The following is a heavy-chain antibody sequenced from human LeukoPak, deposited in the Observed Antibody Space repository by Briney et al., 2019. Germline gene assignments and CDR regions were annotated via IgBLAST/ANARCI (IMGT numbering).Heavy chain of an antibody. V-gene: IGHV1-45*02. D-gene: IGHD2-21*01. CDR2: ITPFNGNT. CDR1: GYTFTYRY. CDR3: ARITFVVEGYGMDV. J-gene: IGHJ6*02. Sequence: GSSVKVSCKASGYTFTYRYLHWVRQAPGQALEWMGWITPFNGNTNYAQKFQDRVTITRDRSMSTAYMGLSSLRSDDTAVYYCARITFVVEGYGMDVWGQGTTVTVSS.